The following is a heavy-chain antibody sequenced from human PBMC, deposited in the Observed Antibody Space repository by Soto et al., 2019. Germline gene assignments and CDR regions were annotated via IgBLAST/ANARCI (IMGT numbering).Heavy chain of an antibody. Sequence: PSETLSLTCTVAGGSISNSSYYRGWIRQPPGKGLEWIGSIYYSGSTYYNPSLKSRVTISVDTSKNQFSLKLSSVTAADTAVYYCARLKTQPNSAWFDPWGQGTLVTVSS. V-gene: IGHV4-39*01. CDR3: ARLKTQPNSAWFDP. CDR1: GGSISNSSYY. CDR2: IYYSGST. J-gene: IGHJ5*02. D-gene: IGHD2-21*01.